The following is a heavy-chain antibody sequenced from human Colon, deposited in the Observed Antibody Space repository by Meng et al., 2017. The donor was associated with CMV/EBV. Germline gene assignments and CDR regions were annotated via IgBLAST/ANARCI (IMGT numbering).Heavy chain of an antibody. CDR2: IFYTGTT. J-gene: IGHJ5*02. Sequence: SETLSLTCTVSGGSINNNYWTWIRQPPGKGLEWIGYIFYTGTTNYNPSLKSRVTISVDTSKNQFSLKLSSVTAADTAVYYCTRGGPWFDPWGRGTLVTVSS. CDR1: GGSINNNY. CDR3: TRGGPWFDP. V-gene: IGHV4-59*01.